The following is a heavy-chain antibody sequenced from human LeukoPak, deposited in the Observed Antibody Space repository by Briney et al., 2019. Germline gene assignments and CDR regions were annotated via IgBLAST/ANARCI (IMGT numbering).Heavy chain of an antibody. Sequence: GGSLRLSCAASGFTFSSYAMSWVRQAPGKGLEWVSAISGSGGSTYYADSVKGRFTISRDNSKSTLYLQMNSLRAEDTAVYYCAKGEGYDYGDWIDYWGQGALVTVSS. J-gene: IGHJ4*02. CDR3: AKGEGYDYGDWIDY. CDR1: GFTFSSYA. CDR2: ISGSGGST. D-gene: IGHD4-17*01. V-gene: IGHV3-23*01.